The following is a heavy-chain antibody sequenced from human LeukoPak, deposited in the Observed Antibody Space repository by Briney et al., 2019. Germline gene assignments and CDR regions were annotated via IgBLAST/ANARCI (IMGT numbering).Heavy chain of an antibody. Sequence: PGRSLRLSCAPSGFTFDTYAMHWVRQAPGKGLEWVALISYDGGNIYYADSVQGRFTISRDNSRKMLYLQMNSLGPEDTAVYYCARDPPFGSGWSQNHFDHWGQGTLVTVSS. CDR2: ISYDGGNI. CDR3: ARDPPFGSGWSQNHFDH. CDR1: GFTFDTYA. D-gene: IGHD6-19*01. V-gene: IGHV3-30*04. J-gene: IGHJ4*02.